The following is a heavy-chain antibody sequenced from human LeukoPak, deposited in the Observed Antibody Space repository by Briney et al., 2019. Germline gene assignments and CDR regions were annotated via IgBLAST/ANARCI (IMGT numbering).Heavy chain of an antibody. V-gene: IGHV1-46*01. Sequence: ASVKVSCKASGYTFTSYYMHWVRQAPGQGLEWRGIINPSGGSTSYAQKFQGRVTMTRDMSTSTVYMELSSLRSEDTAVYYCAREMGDKPFDYWGQGTLVTVSS. CDR2: INPSGGST. CDR1: GYTFTSYY. D-gene: IGHD2-21*02. J-gene: IGHJ4*02. CDR3: AREMGDKPFDY.